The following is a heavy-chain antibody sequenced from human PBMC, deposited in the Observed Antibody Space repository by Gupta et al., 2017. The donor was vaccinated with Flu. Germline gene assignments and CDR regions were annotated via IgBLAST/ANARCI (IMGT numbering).Heavy chain of an antibody. D-gene: IGHD5-12*01. Sequence: EVQLVESGGGLVQPGGSLRLSCAASGFPFSSYELNWVRQAPGKGLEWVSYISSSGSTIYYADSVKGRFTISRDNAKNSLYLQMNSLRAEDTAVYYCARDSGVSGYDFAYYGMDVWGQGTTVTVSS. CDR3: ARDSGVSGYDFAYYGMDV. CDR2: ISSSGSTI. J-gene: IGHJ6*02. V-gene: IGHV3-48*03. CDR1: GFPFSSYE.